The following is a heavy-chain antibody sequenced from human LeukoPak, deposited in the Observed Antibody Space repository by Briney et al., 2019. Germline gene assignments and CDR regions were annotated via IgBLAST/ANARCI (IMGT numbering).Heavy chain of an antibody. J-gene: IGHJ4*02. D-gene: IGHD2-2*01. CDR3: ANHLACGSTSCPSFDY. Sequence: GGSLRLSCAASEFTFSSYNMNWVRQAPGKGLEWVSSISSSGSYIYYADSVKGRFTISRDNAKNSLYLQMNSLRAEDTAVYYCANHLACGSTSCPSFDYWGQGTLVTVSS. CDR2: ISSSGSYI. V-gene: IGHV3-21*01. CDR1: EFTFSSYN.